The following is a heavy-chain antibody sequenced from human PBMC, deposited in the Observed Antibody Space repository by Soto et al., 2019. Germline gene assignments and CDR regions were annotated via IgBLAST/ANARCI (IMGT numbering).Heavy chain of an antibody. CDR2: MNPNSGNT. J-gene: IGHJ6*03. Sequence: ASVKVSCKASGYTFTSYDINWVRQATGQGLEWMGWMNPNSGNTGYAQKFQGRVTMTRNTSISTAYMELSSLRSEDTAVYYCARGFDQYCSSTSCFAGYYYYMDVWGKGTTVTVSS. CDR3: ARGFDQYCSSTSCFAGYYYYMDV. D-gene: IGHD2-2*01. V-gene: IGHV1-8*01. CDR1: GYTFTSYD.